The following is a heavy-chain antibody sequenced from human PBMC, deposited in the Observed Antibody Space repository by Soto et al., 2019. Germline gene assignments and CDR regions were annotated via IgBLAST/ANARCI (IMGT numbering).Heavy chain of an antibody. Sequence: AAVKVSCKASGYTFSDYYIHWVRQAPGQGLEWMGWINPNSGGTKYAPKFQGGVTMTRDASITTAYMELSRLRSGDTAVYYCAREPATAQPEVVAFCGQGSLVTGSS. J-gene: IGHJ1*01. CDR1: GYTFSDYY. V-gene: IGHV1-2*02. D-gene: IGHD2-15*01. CDR2: INPNSGGT. CDR3: AREPATAQPEVVAF.